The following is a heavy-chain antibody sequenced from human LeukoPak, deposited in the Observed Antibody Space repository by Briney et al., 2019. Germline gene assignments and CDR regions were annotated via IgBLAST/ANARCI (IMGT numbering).Heavy chain of an antibody. V-gene: IGHV4-59*01. CDR1: GGSISIYY. CDR2: IYYTGSI. Sequence: SETLSLTCTVSGGSISIYYWSWIRQPPGKGLEWIGYIYYTGSIMYNPSLKTRVTMSVDTSKNQFSLKVRSVTAADTAVYYCARYGMTTVTAWGFDYWGQGTLVTVSS. CDR3: ARYGMTTVTAWGFDY. D-gene: IGHD4-17*01. J-gene: IGHJ4*02.